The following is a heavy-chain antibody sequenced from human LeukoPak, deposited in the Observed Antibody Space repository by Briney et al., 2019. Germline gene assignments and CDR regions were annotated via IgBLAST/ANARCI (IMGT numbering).Heavy chain of an antibody. CDR1: GGSFSGYY. CDR2: TNHSGST. Sequence: PSETLSLTCAVYGGSFSGYYWSWIRQPPGKGLEWIGETNHSGSTNYNPSLKSRVTILVDTSKNQFSLKLSSVTAADTAVYYCARVPYWFDPWGQGTLVTVSS. CDR3: ARVPYWFDP. J-gene: IGHJ5*02. V-gene: IGHV4-34*01.